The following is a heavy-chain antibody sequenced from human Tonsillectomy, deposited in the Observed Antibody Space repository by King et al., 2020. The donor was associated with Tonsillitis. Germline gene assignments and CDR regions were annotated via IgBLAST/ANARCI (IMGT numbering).Heavy chain of an antibody. CDR3: AKALGDYYYYYAMDV. D-gene: IGHD3-10*01. J-gene: IGHJ6*02. CDR1: GFTFDDYA. Sequence: VQLVESGGGLVQPDRSLRLSCAASGFTFDDYAMHWVRQAPGKGLEWGSGISWNSGSIGYADVVKGRFIISRDNAKNSLYLQMYSLRAEDSALYYCAKALGDYYYYYAMDVWGQGTTVTVSS. CDR2: ISWNSGSI. V-gene: IGHV3-9*01.